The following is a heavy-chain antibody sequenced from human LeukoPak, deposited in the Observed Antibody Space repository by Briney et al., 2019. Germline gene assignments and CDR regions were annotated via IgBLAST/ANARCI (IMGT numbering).Heavy chain of an antibody. D-gene: IGHD3-9*01. CDR3: AKVLDYDILTGYSYFDY. CDR2: IRSDGTNK. V-gene: IGHV3-30*02. J-gene: IGHJ4*02. CDR1: GFTFTSHG. Sequence: GGSLRLSCAASGFTFTSHGMHWVRQAPGKGLEWVAFIRSDGTNKYYADSVKGRFTISRDNSKNTLYLQMNSLRAEDTAVYYCAKVLDYDILTGYSYFDYWGQGTLVTVSS.